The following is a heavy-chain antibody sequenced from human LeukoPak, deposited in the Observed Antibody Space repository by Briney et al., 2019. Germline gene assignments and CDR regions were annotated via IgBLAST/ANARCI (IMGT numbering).Heavy chain of an antibody. J-gene: IGHJ5*02. D-gene: IGHD1-26*01. CDR1: GFTFSAYD. Sequence: GGSLRLSCAASGFTFSAYDMNWVRQAPGKGPEWVSYISRDATRLEYAESVKGRFTISRDNVEDSLHLQMNSLRADDTAVYYCARARSIVGATTVIVYWFDPWGQGTLVTVSS. V-gene: IGHV3-48*03. CDR2: ISRDATR. CDR3: ARARSIVGATTVIVYWFDP.